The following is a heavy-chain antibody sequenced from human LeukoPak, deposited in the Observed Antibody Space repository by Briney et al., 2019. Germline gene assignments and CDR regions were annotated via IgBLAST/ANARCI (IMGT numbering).Heavy chain of an antibody. D-gene: IGHD3-9*01. V-gene: IGHV3-23*01. CDR1: GFTFSSYA. CDR3: AKARGYYDILTGYYITAFDY. CDR2: ISGSGGST. Sequence: GGSLRLSCAASGFTFSSYAMSWVRPAPGKGLEWVSAISGSGGSTYYADSVKGRFTISRDNSKNTLYLQMNSLRAEDTAVYYCAKARGYYDILTGYYITAFDYWGQGTLVTVSS. J-gene: IGHJ4*02.